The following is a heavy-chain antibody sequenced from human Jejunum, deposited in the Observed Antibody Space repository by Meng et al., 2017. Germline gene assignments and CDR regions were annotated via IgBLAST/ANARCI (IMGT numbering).Heavy chain of an antibody. CDR1: GGFRHSGSYY. V-gene: IGHV4-61*01. J-gene: IGHJ4*02. D-gene: IGHD7-27*01. CDR3: ARDNWGSIDY. Sequence: SGPGLGGPKDTAPLACTVPGGFRHSGSYYCNWVRQSPGKGLEWIGYKFDYGRTNYNPSLKSRVTMSVDTSRNQFALKLSSVNAADTAVYYCARDNWGSIDYGGQGVLVTVS. CDR2: KFDYGRT.